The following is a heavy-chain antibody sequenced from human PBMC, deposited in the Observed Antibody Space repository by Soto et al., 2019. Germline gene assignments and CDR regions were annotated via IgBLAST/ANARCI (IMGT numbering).Heavy chain of an antibody. CDR3: TIDGLYSGGFDC. D-gene: IGHD1-26*01. Sequence: EVQLVESGGGLVKPGESLRLSCAASGFTFINAWMSWVRQAPGKGLEWVGRIRSNAHGGTTDYGAPVNDRFAISRDDSENTVYLQMNRLKTEDTAVYYCTIDGLYSGGFDCWGQGTLVTVSS. CDR1: GFTFINAW. J-gene: IGHJ4*02. V-gene: IGHV3-15*01. CDR2: IRSNAHGGTT.